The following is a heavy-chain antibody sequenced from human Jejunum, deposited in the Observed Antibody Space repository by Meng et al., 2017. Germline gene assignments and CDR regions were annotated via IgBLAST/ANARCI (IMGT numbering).Heavy chain of an antibody. D-gene: IGHD5-18*01. CDR3: AKGGDSFGYNDF. CDR2: ISDSGGRI. Sequence: GESLKISCAASGFSFSTYAMSWIRQAPGKGLEWVSVISDSGGRIYYADSVRGRFTISRDNSKSTVYLQMDSLRAEDTAVYYCAKGGDSFGYNDFWGHGTLVTVSS. J-gene: IGHJ5*01. V-gene: IGHV3-23*01. CDR1: GFSFSTYA.